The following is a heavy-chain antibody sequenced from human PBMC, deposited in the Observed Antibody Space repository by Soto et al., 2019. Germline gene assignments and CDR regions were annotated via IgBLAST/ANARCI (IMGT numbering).Heavy chain of an antibody. CDR1: GDSMTSSSYY. CDR2: IYYSERTSYNSGST. Sequence: SETLSLTCTVSGDSMTSSSYYWGWIRQPPGKGLEWVGSIYYSERTSYNSGSTYYSPSLKSRVAISGDTSKGQLSLKLSSVTAADTAVYYCARHTRNQFDPWGQGTLVTVSS. CDR3: ARHTRNQFDP. J-gene: IGHJ5*02. V-gene: IGHV4-39*01.